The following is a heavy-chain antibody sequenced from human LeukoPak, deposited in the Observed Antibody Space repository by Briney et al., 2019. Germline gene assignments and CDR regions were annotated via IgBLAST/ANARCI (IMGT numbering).Heavy chain of an antibody. CDR2: ISFGGSNK. V-gene: IGHV3-30*03. CDR3: DTAVYYCAKDWGPYYYGMDV. Sequence: PGRSLRLSCAASGFTFSSYGMHWVRQAPGKGLEWVAVISFGGSNKYYADSVKGRFTISRDNSKNTLYLQMDSLRAEDTGLRAEDTAVYYCAKDWGPYYYGMDVWDQGTTVTVSS. J-gene: IGHJ6*02. CDR1: GFTFSSYG. D-gene: IGHD3-10*01.